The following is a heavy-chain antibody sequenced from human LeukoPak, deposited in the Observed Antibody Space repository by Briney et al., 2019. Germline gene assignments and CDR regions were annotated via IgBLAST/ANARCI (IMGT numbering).Heavy chain of an antibody. CDR3: ARPSVPYYYDSSGYSLTFDY. D-gene: IGHD3-22*01. Sequence: ASVKVPCKASGYTFTSYDINWVRQATGQGLEWMGWMNPNSGNTGYAQKFQGRVTMTRNTSISTAYMELSSLRSEDTAVYYCARPSVPYYYDSSGYSLTFDYWGQGTLVTVSS. J-gene: IGHJ4*02. CDR2: MNPNSGNT. CDR1: GYTFTSYD. V-gene: IGHV1-8*01.